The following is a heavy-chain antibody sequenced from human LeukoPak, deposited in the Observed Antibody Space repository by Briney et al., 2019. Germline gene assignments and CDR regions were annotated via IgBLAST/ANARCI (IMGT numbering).Heavy chain of an antibody. CDR2: MNPNSGNT. D-gene: IGHD2-2*01. CDR3: ARATVVRTRGVFLP. V-gene: IGHV1-8*01. CDR1: GYTFTSYD. J-gene: IGHJ5*02. Sequence: GASVKVSCKASGYTFTSYDINWVRQATGQGLEWMGWMNPNSGNTGYAQKFQGRVTMTRNTSISTAYMELSSLRSEDTAVYYCARATVVRTRGVFLPWGQGTLVTVSS.